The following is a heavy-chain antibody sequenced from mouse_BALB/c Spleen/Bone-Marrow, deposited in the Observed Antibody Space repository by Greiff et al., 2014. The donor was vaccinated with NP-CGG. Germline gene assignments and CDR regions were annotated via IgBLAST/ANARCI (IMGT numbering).Heavy chain of an antibody. CDR2: INPYNDGT. Sequence: VQLKESGPELVKPGASVKMSCKASGYTFTSYVIHWVKQKPGQGLEWIGYINPYNDGTKYNEKFKGKATLTSDKSSSTAYMELSSLTYEDSAVYYCASGGYYGTSLYWYFDVWGAGTTVTVSS. CDR3: ASGGYYGTSLYWYFDV. CDR1: GYTFTSYV. D-gene: IGHD1-1*01. J-gene: IGHJ1*01. V-gene: IGHV1-14*01.